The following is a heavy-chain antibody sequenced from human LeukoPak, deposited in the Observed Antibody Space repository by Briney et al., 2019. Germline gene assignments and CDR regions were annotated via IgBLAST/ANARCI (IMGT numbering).Heavy chain of an antibody. CDR2: ISAYNRNT. Sequence: ASVKVSCKASGYTFTSYGISWVRQAPGQGLEWMGWISAYNRNTNYAQKLQGRVTMTTDTSTSTAYMELRSLRSDDTAVYYCARDLPWGSYGTGFDYWGQGTLVTVSS. V-gene: IGHV1-18*01. CDR1: GYTFTSYG. D-gene: IGHD5-18*01. CDR3: ARDLPWGSYGTGFDY. J-gene: IGHJ4*02.